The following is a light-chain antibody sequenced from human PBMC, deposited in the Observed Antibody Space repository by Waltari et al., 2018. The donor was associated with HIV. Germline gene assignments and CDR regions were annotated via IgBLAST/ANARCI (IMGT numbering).Light chain of an antibody. J-gene: IGKJ1*01. Sequence: DIQMTQSPSTLSTSVGDRLTITCRASQSIDTWLAWYQQKSGKAPKLLVYKASSLESGVPSRFSGSGSGTEFTLTISSLQPDDIATYYCQHYNTYSPWTFGQGTRVDI. CDR1: QSIDTW. CDR3: QHYNTYSPWT. V-gene: IGKV1-5*03. CDR2: KAS.